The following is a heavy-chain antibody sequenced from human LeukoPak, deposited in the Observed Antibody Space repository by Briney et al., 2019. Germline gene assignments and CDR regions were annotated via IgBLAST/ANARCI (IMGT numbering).Heavy chain of an antibody. CDR3: ARDGVRDGLYFDY. CDR1: GFTLSSYA. CDR2: ISGSGGST. V-gene: IGHV3-23*01. J-gene: IGHJ4*02. D-gene: IGHD5-24*01. Sequence: PGGSLRLSCAASGFTLSSYAMSWVRQAPGKGLEWVSAISGSGGSTYYADSVKGRFTISRDNSKNTLYLQMNSLRAEDTAVYYCARDGVRDGLYFDYWGQGTLVTVSS.